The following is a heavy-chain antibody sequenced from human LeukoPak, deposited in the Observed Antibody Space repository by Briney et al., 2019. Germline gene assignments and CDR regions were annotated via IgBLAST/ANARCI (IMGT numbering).Heavy chain of an antibody. CDR2: IIPISGTA. J-gene: IGHJ3*02. CDR1: GGTFSSYA. V-gene: IGHV1-69*05. CDR3: ARGSNAFDI. Sequence: ASVKVSCKASGGTFSSYAISWVRQAPGQGLEWMGGIIPISGTANYAQKFQGRVTMTRNTSISTAYMELSSLRSEDTAVYYCARGSNAFDIWGQGTMVTVSS.